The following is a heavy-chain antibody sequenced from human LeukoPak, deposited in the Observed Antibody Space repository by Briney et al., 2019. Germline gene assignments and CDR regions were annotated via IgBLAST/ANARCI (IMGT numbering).Heavy chain of an antibody. CDR3: ARCLGVGALRYCYGMDV. V-gene: IGHV3-13*01. CDR1: GFTFSSYD. CDR2: IGTAGDT. Sequence: GGSLRLSCAASGFTFSSYDMHWVRQATGRGLEWVSAIGTAGDTYYPGSVKGRFTISRENAKNSLYLQMNSLRAGDTAVYYCARCLGVGALRYCYGMDVWGQGTTVTVSS. J-gene: IGHJ6*02. D-gene: IGHD1-26*01.